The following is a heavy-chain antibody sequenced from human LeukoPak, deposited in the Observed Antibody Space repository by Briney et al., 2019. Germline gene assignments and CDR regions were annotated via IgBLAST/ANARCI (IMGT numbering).Heavy chain of an antibody. CDR1: GYTFTNYG. J-gene: IGHJ4*02. V-gene: IGHV1-18*01. Sequence: ASVKGSCKASGYTFTNYGISWVRPATGQGLEWMGWISAYNGDTNYAQKLQGRVTMTTDTSTSTAYMELRSLRSDDTAVYCCAVRNRSSWSPFDFWGQGTLVTVSS. CDR3: AVRNRSSWSPFDF. CDR2: ISAYNGDT. D-gene: IGHD6-13*01.